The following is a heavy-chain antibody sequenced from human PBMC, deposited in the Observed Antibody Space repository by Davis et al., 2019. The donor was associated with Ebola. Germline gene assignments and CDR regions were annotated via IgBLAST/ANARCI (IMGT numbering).Heavy chain of an antibody. CDR3: ARDPWDL. CDR1: GITFTRNW. Sequence: GESLKISCAASGITFTRNWMSWVRQAPGKGLEWVANIKEDGSAQYYVDSVKGRFTISRDNAKNSLYLQVNTLRAEDTAVYYCARDPWDLWGQGTLVTVSS. V-gene: IGHV3-7*03. J-gene: IGHJ5*02. CDR2: IKEDGSAQ.